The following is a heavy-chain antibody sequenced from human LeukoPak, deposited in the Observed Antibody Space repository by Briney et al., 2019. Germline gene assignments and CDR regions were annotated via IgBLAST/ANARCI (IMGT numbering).Heavy chain of an antibody. Sequence: SETLSLTCTVSGGSISSSSYYWGWIRQPPGKGLEWIGSIYYSGSTYYNPSLKSRVTISVDTFKNQFSLKLSSVTAADTAVYYCARWGRRYGSGSYYNVNWFDPWGQGTLVTVSS. CDR2: IYYSGST. CDR1: GGSISSSSYY. D-gene: IGHD3-10*01. CDR3: ARWGRRYGSGSYYNVNWFDP. J-gene: IGHJ5*02. V-gene: IGHV4-39*07.